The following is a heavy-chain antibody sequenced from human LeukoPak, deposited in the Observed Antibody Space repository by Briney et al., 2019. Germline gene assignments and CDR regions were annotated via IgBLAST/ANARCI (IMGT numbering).Heavy chain of an antibody. J-gene: IGHJ5*02. CDR1: GFTFSEYS. V-gene: IGHV3-23*01. Sequence: PGGFLRLSCAASGFTFSEYSMSWVRQAPGKGLEWVSNIRSNGRDTYYTDSVKGRFTISRDNSKNTLYLEMNSLRAEDTALYYCAKGGYTTCFDPWGQGTLVTVSS. CDR2: IRSNGRDT. CDR3: AKGGYTTCFDP. D-gene: IGHD2-15*01.